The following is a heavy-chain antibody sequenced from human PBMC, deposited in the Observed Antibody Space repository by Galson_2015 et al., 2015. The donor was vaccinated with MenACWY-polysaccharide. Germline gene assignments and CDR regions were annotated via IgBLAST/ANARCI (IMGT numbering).Heavy chain of an antibody. Sequence: SVKVCCKASGCTFSSYDINWVRQASGQGLEWMGWMNPNSGNTGYAQEFQGRVALTRDTATSTPNMELRMLRYDDTAVYYCTRIIARKHTFVDSWGQGTLVSVS. J-gene: IGHJ4*02. CDR3: TRIIARKHTFVDS. CDR1: GCTFSSYD. D-gene: IGHD2-21*01. CDR2: MNPNSGNT. V-gene: IGHV1-8*01.